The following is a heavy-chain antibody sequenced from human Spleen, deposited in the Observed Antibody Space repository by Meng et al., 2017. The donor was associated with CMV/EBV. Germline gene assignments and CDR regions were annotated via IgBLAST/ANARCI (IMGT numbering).Heavy chain of an antibody. CDR3: AKDGRGSSGGFYFDY. Sequence: GGSLRLSCAASRFTFDDYTMHWVRQVPGKGLEWVSFVTWDGVTTFYADSVKGRFTISRDNSKNSLYLQMNSLRTEDTALYYCAKDGRGSSGGFYFDYWGQGTLVTVSS. CDR1: RFTFDDYT. J-gene: IGHJ4*02. V-gene: IGHV3-43*01. CDR2: VTWDGVTT. D-gene: IGHD6-6*01.